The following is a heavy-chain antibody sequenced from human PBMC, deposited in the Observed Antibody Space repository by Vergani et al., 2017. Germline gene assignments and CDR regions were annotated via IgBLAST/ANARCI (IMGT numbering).Heavy chain of an antibody. CDR1: GFTFSTYA. Sequence: EVQLLESGGSLKQPGGSVRLSCAASGFTFSTYAMHWVRQAPGKGLEWVSALTGGGGSTYYADSFKGRFIISRDNSMDTLYLQMNSLRPEDTATYYCVKDAGSYEKFFDSWGQGTLVTVSS. J-gene: IGHJ4*02. D-gene: IGHD1-26*01. CDR3: VKDAGSYEKFFDS. CDR2: LTGGGGST. V-gene: IGHV3-23*01.